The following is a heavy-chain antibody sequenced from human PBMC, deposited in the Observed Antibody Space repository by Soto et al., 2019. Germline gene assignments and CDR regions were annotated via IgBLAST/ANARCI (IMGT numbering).Heavy chain of an antibody. CDR2: INPSGGST. CDR1: GYTFTSYY. Sequence: QVQLVQSGAEVKKPGASVKVFCKASGYTFTSYYMHWVRQAPGQGLEWMGIINPSGGSTSYAQKFEGRVTMTRGTSTSTVYMELSSLRSEDTAVYYCARGGSITMVRGRDNWFDPWGQGTLVTVSS. V-gene: IGHV1-46*03. J-gene: IGHJ5*02. CDR3: ARGGSITMVRGRDNWFDP. D-gene: IGHD3-10*01.